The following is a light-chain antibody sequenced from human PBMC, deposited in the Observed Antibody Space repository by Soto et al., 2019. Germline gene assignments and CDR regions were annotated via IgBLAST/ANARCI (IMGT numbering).Light chain of an antibody. V-gene: IGLV2-14*01. CDR3: TSWTTSTTMK. J-gene: IGLJ2*01. CDR1: SGNVGAYNY. Sequence: QSALTQPASVSGSPGQSITFSCTGTSGNVGAYNYVSWYQQHPGKAPKLMIYDVNIRPSGVSNRFSGSKSGNTASLTISGLQAEDEADYYCTSWTTSTTMKFGGGTKLTVL. CDR2: DVN.